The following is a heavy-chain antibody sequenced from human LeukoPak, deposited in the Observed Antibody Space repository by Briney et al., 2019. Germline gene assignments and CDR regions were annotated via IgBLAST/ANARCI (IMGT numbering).Heavy chain of an antibody. CDR1: GFTFNNAW. CDR3: TTFGTYYYDSSGYYHIDY. Sequence: GGSLRLSCAASGFTFNNAWMSWVRQAPGKGLEWVGRIKSKTDGGTTDYAAPVKGRFTIPRDDSKNTLYLQMNSLKTEDTAVYYCTTFGTYYYDSSGYYHIDYWGQGTLVTVSS. CDR2: IKSKTDGGTT. V-gene: IGHV3-15*01. D-gene: IGHD3-22*01. J-gene: IGHJ4*02.